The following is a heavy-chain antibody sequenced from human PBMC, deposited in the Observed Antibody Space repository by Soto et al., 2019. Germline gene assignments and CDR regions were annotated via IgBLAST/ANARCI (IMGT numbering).Heavy chain of an antibody. CDR2: ISWNTGSI. CDR3: ARLTLDFWSGYYNAEGTCLGAFDI. V-gene: IGHV3-9*01. J-gene: IGHJ3*02. CDR1: GFTFDDYA. Sequence: EVQLVESGGGLVQPGRSLRLSCGASGFTFDDYAMHWVRQAPGKGLEWVSGISWNTGSIGYADSVKGRFTISRDNAKNSLYLQMNSLRAEDTALYYCARLTLDFWSGYYNAEGTCLGAFDIWGQGTMVTVSS. D-gene: IGHD3-3*01.